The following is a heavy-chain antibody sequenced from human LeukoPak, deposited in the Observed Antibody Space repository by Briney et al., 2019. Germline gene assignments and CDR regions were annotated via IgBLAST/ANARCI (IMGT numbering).Heavy chain of an antibody. Sequence: GGSLRLSCAAPGFTFSSYAMSWVRQAPGKGLEWVSAIIGSGGSTYYADSLKGRFNISSDNSKNTLYLQMNSLRAEDTAVYYCAKVTIAVAGVFDYWGQGTLVTVSS. CDR3: AKVTIAVAGVFDY. CDR2: IIGSGGST. D-gene: IGHD6-19*01. J-gene: IGHJ4*02. CDR1: GFTFSSYA. V-gene: IGHV3-23*01.